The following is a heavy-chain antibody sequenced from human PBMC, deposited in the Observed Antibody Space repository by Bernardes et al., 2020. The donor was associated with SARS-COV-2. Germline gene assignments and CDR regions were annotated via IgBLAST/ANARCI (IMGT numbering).Heavy chain of an antibody. CDR3: TTSYYGFWSGYL. Sequence: VGSLILSCAASGFDFRGSTMHWVRQASGKGLEWVGRIRDKTNNDATTYAASVKGRFSISRDDSKNTAYLQMNSLKTEDTAVYYCTTSYYGFWSGYLWGQGTLVIVCS. D-gene: IGHD3-3*01. CDR1: GFDFRGST. CDR2: IRDKTNNDAT. V-gene: IGHV3-73*01. J-gene: IGHJ4*02.